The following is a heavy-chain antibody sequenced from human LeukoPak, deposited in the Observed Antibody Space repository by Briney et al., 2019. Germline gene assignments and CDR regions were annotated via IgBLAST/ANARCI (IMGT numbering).Heavy chain of an antibody. V-gene: IGHV3-30-3*01. CDR1: GFTFSGYA. J-gene: IGHJ4*02. CDR2: ISYDGSNK. CDR3: ARAASGSTVTTLFDY. Sequence: GGSLRLSCAASGFTFSGYAMHWVRQAPGKGLEWVAVISYDGSNKYYADSVKGRFTISRDNSKNTLYLQMNSLRAEDTAVYYCARAASGSTVTTLFDYWGQGTLVTVSS. D-gene: IGHD4-17*01.